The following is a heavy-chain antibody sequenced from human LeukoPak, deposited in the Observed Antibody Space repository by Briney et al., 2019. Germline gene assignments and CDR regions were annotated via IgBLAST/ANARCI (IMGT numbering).Heavy chain of an antibody. V-gene: IGHV1-2*02. CDR1: GYTFTGYY. J-gene: IGHJ5*02. CDR3: ARVLSGSYSVYGT. Sequence: ASVTVSCKASGYTFTGYYMHWVRQAPGQGLEWMGWINPNSGGTNYAQKFQGRVTMTRDTSISTAYMELSRLRSDDTAVYYCARVLSGSYSVYGTWGQGTLVTVSS. D-gene: IGHD1-26*01. CDR2: INPNSGGT.